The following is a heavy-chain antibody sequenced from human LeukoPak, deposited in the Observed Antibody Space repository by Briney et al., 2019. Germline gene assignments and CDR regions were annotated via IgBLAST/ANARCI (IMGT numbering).Heavy chain of an antibody. CDR3: ARGDFDY. CDR1: GFTFSSHR. CDR2: IKQDDSEN. J-gene: IGHJ4*02. V-gene: IGHV3-7*01. Sequence: GGSLRLSCAASGFTFSSHRISWVRQAPGKGQGLGANIKQDDSENYYVDCVKGRFTLSRDNAKNSLYLKMNSVRAEDTAVYHCARGDFDYWGQGTLVTVSS.